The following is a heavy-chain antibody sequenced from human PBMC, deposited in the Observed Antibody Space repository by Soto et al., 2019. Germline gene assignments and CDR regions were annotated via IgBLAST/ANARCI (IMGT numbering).Heavy chain of an antibody. CDR3: ARDSVGIVVVPAAIFY. J-gene: IGHJ4*02. D-gene: IGHD2-2*01. Sequence: ASVKVSCKASGYTFTSYYMHWVRQAPGQGLEWMGLINPSGGSTSYAQKFQGRVTMTRDTSTSTVYMELSSLRSEDTAVYYCARDSVGIVVVPAAIFYWGQGTLVTVSS. CDR1: GYTFTSYY. V-gene: IGHV1-46*03. CDR2: INPSGGST.